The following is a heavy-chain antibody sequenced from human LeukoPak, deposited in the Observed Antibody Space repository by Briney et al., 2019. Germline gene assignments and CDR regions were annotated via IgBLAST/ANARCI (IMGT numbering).Heavy chain of an antibody. J-gene: IGHJ6*03. D-gene: IGHD1-1*01. Sequence: GGSLRLSCAASGFNLSASLMHWVRQAPGKGLEWVGRIRSKTNSYATAYAASVTGRFTISRDDSKNTAYLQMSSLKTEDTAVYYCTTGHNRLDYYYMDVWGKGTTITVSS. CDR3: TTGHNRLDYYYMDV. CDR1: GFNLSASL. V-gene: IGHV3-73*01. CDR2: IRSKTNSYAT.